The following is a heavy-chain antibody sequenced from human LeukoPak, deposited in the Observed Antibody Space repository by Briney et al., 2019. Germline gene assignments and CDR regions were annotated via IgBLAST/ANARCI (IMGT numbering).Heavy chain of an antibody. Sequence: TGGSLRLSCAASGFTFSSYSMNWVRQAPGKGLEWVSSISSTSSYIYYADSVKGRFTISRDNAKNSLYLQMNTLRAVDTAVYYCARASSGWAVDLYYFDYWGQGALVTVSS. CDR1: GFTFSSYS. CDR3: ARASSGWAVDLYYFDY. J-gene: IGHJ4*02. V-gene: IGHV3-21*04. D-gene: IGHD6-19*01. CDR2: ISSTSSYI.